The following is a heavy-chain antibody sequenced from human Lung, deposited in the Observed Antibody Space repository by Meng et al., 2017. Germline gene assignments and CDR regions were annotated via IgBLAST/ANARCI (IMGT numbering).Heavy chain of an antibody. CDR2: ISAYNGNT. J-gene: IGHJ4*02. CDR3: AASTSIAGSPFDY. Sequence: QVRLVLSGAEGKKPGASVKVSCRASGYTFTSYGISWVRQAPGQGLGWMGWISAYNGNTNYAQKLQGRVTMTTDTSTSTAYMELRSLRSDDTAVYYCAASTSIAGSPFDYWGQGTLVTVSS. V-gene: IGHV1-18*01. CDR1: GYTFTSYG. D-gene: IGHD6-6*01.